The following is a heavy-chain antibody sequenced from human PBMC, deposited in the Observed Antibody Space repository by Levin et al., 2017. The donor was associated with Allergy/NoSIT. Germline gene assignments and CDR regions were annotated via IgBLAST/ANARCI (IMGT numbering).Heavy chain of an antibody. CDR3: ARHISTSWFDP. Sequence: GSLRLSCTVSGGSISSNNYYWGWIRQPPGKGLEWIGSIYYSGSTYYSPSLKSRVTMSVDTSKNQFSLKLSSVTAADTAVYYCARHISTSWFDPWGQGTLVTVSS. CDR1: GGSISSNNYY. CDR2: IYYSGST. V-gene: IGHV4-39*01. J-gene: IGHJ5*02.